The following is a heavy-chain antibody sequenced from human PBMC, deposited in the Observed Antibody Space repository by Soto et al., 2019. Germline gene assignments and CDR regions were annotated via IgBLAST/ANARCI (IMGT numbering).Heavy chain of an antibody. V-gene: IGHV4-39*01. CDR2: VYYRGRS. CDR1: GGSVSNSNYY. J-gene: IGHJ4*02. D-gene: IGHD2-8*01. Sequence: KTSETLSLTCTVSGGSVSNSNYYWGWIRQSPGKGLEWIGSVYYRGRSYSKSSVKSRVTISVDTSKNQFSLNLNSVTASDTAVYYCVSQRTCVLSKAYFDYWGPGALVTVSS. CDR3: VSQRTCVLSKAYFDY.